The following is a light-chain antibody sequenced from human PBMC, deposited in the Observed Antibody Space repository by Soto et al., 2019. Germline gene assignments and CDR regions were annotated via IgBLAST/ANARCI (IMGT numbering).Light chain of an antibody. Sequence: EIVLTQSPGTLSLSPGERATLSCRSSQSVSSSYLAWYQQKPGQPPRLLIQGASTRATGIPARFSGSGSGTEFTLTISSLRSEDFAVYFCQQYHDWPLTFGGGTKVDIK. CDR3: QQYHDWPLT. J-gene: IGKJ4*01. CDR2: GAS. CDR1: QSVSSSY. V-gene: IGKV3-15*01.